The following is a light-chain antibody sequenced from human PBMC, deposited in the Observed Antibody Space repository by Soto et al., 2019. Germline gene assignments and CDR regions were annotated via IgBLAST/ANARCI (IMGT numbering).Light chain of an antibody. CDR1: QHVDRY. CDR3: QQSSNLQWT. J-gene: IGKJ1*01. CDR2: SAS. V-gene: IGKV1-39*01. Sequence: DIQMTQSPSSLSASVGDSVTITCRTSQHVDRYFSWYQQIPGRAPKLLIYSASSLVSGVPTRFRGRASGTEFTLYITSLQRADVATYCCQQSSNLQWTFGQGTKVDMK.